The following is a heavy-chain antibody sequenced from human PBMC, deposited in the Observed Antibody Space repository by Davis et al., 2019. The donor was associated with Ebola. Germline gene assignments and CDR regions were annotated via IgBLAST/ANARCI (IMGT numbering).Heavy chain of an antibody. D-gene: IGHD2-2*01. V-gene: IGHV3-23*01. J-gene: IGHJ6*02. Sequence: GESLKISCAASGFTFSAYSMTWVRQVPGKGLEWVSVISGGAAITYYADSVRGRFTISRDNFKNTLHLQMNSLRAEDTAVYYCAKGYCSSASCTTFQSDYYYLYGMDVWGQGTTVTVSS. CDR2: ISGGAAIT. CDR1: GFTFSAYS. CDR3: AKGYCSSASCTTFQSDYYYLYGMDV.